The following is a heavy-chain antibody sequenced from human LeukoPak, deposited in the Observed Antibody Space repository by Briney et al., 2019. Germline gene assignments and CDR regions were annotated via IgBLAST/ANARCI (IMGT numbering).Heavy chain of an antibody. CDR3: ARAPYCSGGSCYYYYYMDV. J-gene: IGHJ6*03. CDR1: EFTFSNTW. Sequence: GSLRLSCAASEFTFSNTWMSWVRQAPGKGLEWIGYIYYSGSTNYNPSLKSRVTISVDTSKNQFSLKLSSVTAADTAVYYCARAPYCSGGSCYYYYYMDVWGKGTTVTVSS. CDR2: IYYSGST. D-gene: IGHD2-15*01. V-gene: IGHV4-59*01.